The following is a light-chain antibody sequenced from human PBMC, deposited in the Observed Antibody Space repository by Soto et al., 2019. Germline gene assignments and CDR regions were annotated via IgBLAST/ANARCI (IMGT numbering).Light chain of an antibody. Sequence: QSALTQPPSASGSPGQSVTISCTGTSGDVGGYNYVSWYQQHPGKAPKLMIFEVSERPSGVPDRFSASKSGNTASLTVSGLQAEDEADYYCSSYAGSNTYVIGTGTKVTVL. V-gene: IGLV2-8*01. CDR2: EVS. CDR1: SGDVGGYNY. CDR3: SSYAGSNTYV. J-gene: IGLJ1*01.